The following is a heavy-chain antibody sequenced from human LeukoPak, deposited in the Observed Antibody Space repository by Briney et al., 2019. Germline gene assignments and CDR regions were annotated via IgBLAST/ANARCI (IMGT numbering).Heavy chain of an antibody. J-gene: IGHJ5*02. CDR1: GGSLGSSSYY. CDR3: AREGTTAPNWFDP. D-gene: IGHD2/OR15-2a*01. Sequence: SETLSLTCTVSGGSLGSSSYYWGWIRQPPGKDLEWIGTIYFDGNSFYNPSLKSRVTISIDMSKNQFSLKLSSVTAADTAVYYCAREGTTAPNWFDPWGQGTLVTVSS. V-gene: IGHV4-39*07. CDR2: IYFDGNS.